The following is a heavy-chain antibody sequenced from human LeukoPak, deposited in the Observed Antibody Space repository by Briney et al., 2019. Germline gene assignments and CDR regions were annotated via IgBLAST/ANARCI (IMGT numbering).Heavy chain of an antibody. CDR3: ARQRKYCSSTSCNNWFDP. D-gene: IGHD2-2*01. V-gene: IGHV1-2*06. CDR2: INPNSGGT. Sequence: ASVKVSCKASGYTFTGCYMHWVRQAPGQGLEWMGRINPNSGGTNYAQKFQGRVTMTRDTSISTAYMELSRLRSDDTAVYYCARQRKYCSSTSCNNWFDPWGQGTLVTVSS. CDR1: GYTFTGCY. J-gene: IGHJ5*02.